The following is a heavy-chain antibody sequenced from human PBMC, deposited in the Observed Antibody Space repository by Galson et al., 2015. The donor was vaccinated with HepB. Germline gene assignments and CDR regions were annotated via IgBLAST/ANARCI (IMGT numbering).Heavy chain of an antibody. CDR2: MNPNSGNA. D-gene: IGHD6-19*01. CDR3: ARGRRGSDRHTVFDY. J-gene: IGHJ4*02. Sequence: SVTVSCKASGSTFTSYDINWVRLAPGQGLEWMGWMNPNSGNAGFAQNFLGRVTMTRDVSISTAYMELTSLRYDDTAIYYCARGRRGSDRHTVFDYWGQGALVTVSA. CDR1: GSTFTSYD. V-gene: IGHV1-8*01.